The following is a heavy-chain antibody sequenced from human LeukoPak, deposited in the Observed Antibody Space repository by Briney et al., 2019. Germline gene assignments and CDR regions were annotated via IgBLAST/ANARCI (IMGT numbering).Heavy chain of an antibody. Sequence: PSETLSLTCAVYGGSFSGYYWSWIRQPPGKGLEWIEEINHSGSTYYNPSLKSRVTISVDRSKNQFSLKLSSVTAADTAVYYCARGMGYDSSGYYGYYFDYWGQGTLVTVSS. D-gene: IGHD3-22*01. J-gene: IGHJ4*02. CDR2: INHSGST. CDR1: GGSFSGYY. V-gene: IGHV4-34*01. CDR3: ARGMGYDSSGYYGYYFDY.